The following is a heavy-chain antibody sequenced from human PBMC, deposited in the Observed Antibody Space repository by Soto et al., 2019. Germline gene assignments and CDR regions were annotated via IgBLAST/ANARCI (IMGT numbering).Heavy chain of an antibody. D-gene: IGHD3-22*01. J-gene: IGHJ1*01. CDR3: AKDFRYDSSGYYS. Sequence: GGSLRLSCAASGFTFSGYAMSWVRQAPGKGLEWVSAISGSGGSTYYADSVKGRFTISRDNSKNTLYLQMNSLRAEDTAVYYCAKDFRYDSSGYYSWGQGTLVTVSS. V-gene: IGHV3-23*01. CDR2: ISGSGGST. CDR1: GFTFSGYA.